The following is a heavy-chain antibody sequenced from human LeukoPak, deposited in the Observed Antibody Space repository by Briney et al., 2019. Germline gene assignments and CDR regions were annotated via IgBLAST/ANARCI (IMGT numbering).Heavy chain of an antibody. J-gene: IGHJ4*02. Sequence: TGGSLRLSCAASGFTFSNFFMNWVRQAPGKVLEYVSSINGGGGSTYYAGSVQGRFTISRDNSKNTLHLQMNSLRAEDTAMYYCAKAPVTTCSGAYCYPFDYWGQGTLVTVSS. D-gene: IGHD2-21*01. CDR3: AKAPVTTCSGAYCYPFDY. CDR1: GFTFSNFF. V-gene: IGHV3-23*01. CDR2: INGGGGST.